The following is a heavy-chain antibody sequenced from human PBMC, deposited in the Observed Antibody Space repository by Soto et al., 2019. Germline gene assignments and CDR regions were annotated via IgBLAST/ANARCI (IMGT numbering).Heavy chain of an antibody. V-gene: IGHV1-69*13. CDR3: AGDFVVVAQEGKSYYYGMDV. Sequence: GASVKVSCKASGGTFSSYAISWVRQAPGQGLEWMGGIIPIFGTANYAQKFQGRVTITADESTSTAYMELSSLRSEDTAVYYCAGDFVVVAQEGKSYYYGMDVWGQGTTVTVSS. CDR2: IIPIFGTA. CDR1: GGTFSSYA. D-gene: IGHD2-2*01. J-gene: IGHJ6*02.